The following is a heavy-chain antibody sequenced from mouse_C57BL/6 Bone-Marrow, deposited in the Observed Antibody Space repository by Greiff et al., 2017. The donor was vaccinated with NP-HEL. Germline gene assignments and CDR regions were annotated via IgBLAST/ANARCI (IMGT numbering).Heavy chain of an antibody. V-gene: IGHV1-54*01. CDR3: ANLLWLRRGYFDV. J-gene: IGHJ1*03. Sequence: VQLQQSGAELVRPGTSVKVSCKASGYAFTNYLIEWVKQRPGQGLEWIGVINPGSGGTNYNEKFKGKATLTADKSSSTAYMQLSSLTSEDSAVYFCANLLWLRRGYFDVWGTGTTVTVSS. CDR1: GYAFTNYL. D-gene: IGHD2-9*01. CDR2: INPGSGGT.